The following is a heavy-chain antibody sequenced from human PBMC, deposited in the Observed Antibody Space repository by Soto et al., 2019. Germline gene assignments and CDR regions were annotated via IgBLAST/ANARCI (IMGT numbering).Heavy chain of an antibody. CDR3: ARGERSGAGLGDIVCVPAASTDYYYYYGMDV. CDR2: IIPILGTA. J-gene: IGHJ6*02. D-gene: IGHD2-2*01. V-gene: IGHV1-69*12. CDR1: GGTFSSYA. Sequence: QVQLVQSGAEVKKPGSSVKVSCKASGGTFSSYAISWVRQAPGQGLEWMGWIIPILGTANYAQKFQGRVTITADESTRTANMELSIMRSGDAAVYYCARGERSGAGLGDIVCVPAASTDYYYYYGMDVWGQGTTVTVSS.